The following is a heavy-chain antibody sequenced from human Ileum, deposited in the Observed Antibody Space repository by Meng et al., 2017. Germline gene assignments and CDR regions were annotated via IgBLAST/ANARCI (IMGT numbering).Heavy chain of an antibody. Sequence: SETLSLTRTVSGGSISNSYYYWGWIRQPPGKGLEWIGTIYYSGSTYYNPSLKSRVTISVDTSKNQFSLNLNSVTAADTAVYFCARGPTLKYFDYWGQGTLVTVSS. CDR3: ARGPTLKYFDY. CDR1: GGSISNSYYY. J-gene: IGHJ4*02. V-gene: IGHV4-39*07. CDR2: IYYSGST.